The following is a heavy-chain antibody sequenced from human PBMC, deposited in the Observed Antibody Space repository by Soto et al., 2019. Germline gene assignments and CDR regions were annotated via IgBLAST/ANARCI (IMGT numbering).Heavy chain of an antibody. CDR1: GFTFRNSG. CDR3: ARDMDSNYDGMDV. CDR2: IWYDGSSQ. V-gene: IGHV3-33*01. D-gene: IGHD4-4*01. J-gene: IGHJ6*02. Sequence: QVNLVQSGGGLVRPGRSLRLSCEASGFTFRNSGMEWIRQAPGKGLEWVARIWYDGSSQYYADSVKGRFTISRDNSKNTLYMEMNSVRVEDTAVYYCARDMDSNYDGMDVWGQGTTVIVSS.